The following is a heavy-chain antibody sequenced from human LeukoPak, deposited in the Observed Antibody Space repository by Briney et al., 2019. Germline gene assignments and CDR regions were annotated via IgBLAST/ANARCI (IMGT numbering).Heavy chain of an antibody. CDR2: IIPIFGTP. V-gene: IGHV1-69*13. Sequence: SVKVSCKASGGTFSSYAISWVRQAPGEGLEWMGGIIPIFGTPNYAQNFQGRVTITADESASTAYMELTSLRSEDTAVYYCAKEGVLGATMTNNWFDPWGQGTLVTVSS. J-gene: IGHJ5*02. D-gene: IGHD1-26*01. CDR3: AKEGVLGATMTNNWFDP. CDR1: GGTFSSYA.